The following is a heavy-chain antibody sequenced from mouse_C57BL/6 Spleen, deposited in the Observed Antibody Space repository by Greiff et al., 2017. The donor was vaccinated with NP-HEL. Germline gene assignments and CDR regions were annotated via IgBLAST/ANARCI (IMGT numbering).Heavy chain of an antibody. CDR1: GYTFTSYW. V-gene: IGHV1-7*01. CDR3: ARYYYGSGLDY. J-gene: IGHJ2*01. D-gene: IGHD1-1*01. CDR2: IYPSSGYT. Sequence: QVQLQQSGAELAKPGASVKLSCKASGYTFTSYWMHWVKQRPGQGLEWIGYIYPSSGYTKYNQKFKDKATLTADKSSSTAYMQLSSLTSEDSAVYYCARYYYGSGLDYWGQGTTLTVSS.